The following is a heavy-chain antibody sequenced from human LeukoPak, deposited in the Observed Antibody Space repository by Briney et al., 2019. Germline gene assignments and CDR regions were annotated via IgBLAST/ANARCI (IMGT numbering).Heavy chain of an antibody. D-gene: IGHD6-13*01. J-gene: IGHJ4*02. V-gene: IGHV1-2*02. CDR3: ARDGVPGQQLDY. CDR1: GYTFTGHF. CDR2: INPNTGGT. Sequence: ASVKVSCKTSGYTFTGHFMYWVRQAPGQGLEWMGWINPNTGGTNYAQKFQDRVTMTRDTSSSTAYMELTRLTSDDTAVYYCARDGVPGQQLDYWGPGTLVTVSS.